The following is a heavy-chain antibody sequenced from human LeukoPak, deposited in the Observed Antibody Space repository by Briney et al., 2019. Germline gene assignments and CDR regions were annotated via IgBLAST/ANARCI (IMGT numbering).Heavy chain of an antibody. CDR3: ARDQDGGKYYYESSGYSH. D-gene: IGHD3-22*01. J-gene: IGHJ4*02. Sequence: GGSLRLSCAASGFTFSSYGLNWVRQALGKGLEWVSTISSGGHIYYEDSVKGRFTISRDNAKNSLYLQMNSLRAEDTAVYYCARDQDGGKYYYESSGYSHWGQGILVTVSS. CDR1: GFTFSSYG. CDR2: ISSGGHI. V-gene: IGHV3-21*01.